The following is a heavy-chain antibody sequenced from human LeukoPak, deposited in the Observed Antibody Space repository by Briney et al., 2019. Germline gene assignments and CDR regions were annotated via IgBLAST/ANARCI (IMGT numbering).Heavy chain of an antibody. Sequence: GASVKVSCKASGGTFSSYAISWVRQAPGQGLEWMGGIIPIFGTANYAQKFQGRVTITADESTSTAYMELSSLRPEDTAVYYCARASGQLPNPNWFDPWGQGTLVTVSS. CDR2: IIPIFGTA. CDR1: GGTFSSYA. CDR3: ARASGQLPNPNWFDP. V-gene: IGHV1-69*13. D-gene: IGHD6-6*01. J-gene: IGHJ5*02.